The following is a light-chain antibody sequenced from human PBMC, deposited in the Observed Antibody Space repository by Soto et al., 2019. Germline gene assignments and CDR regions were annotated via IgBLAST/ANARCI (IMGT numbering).Light chain of an antibody. CDR3: QAWDSSTVV. V-gene: IGLV3-1*01. J-gene: IGLJ2*01. Sequence: SYELTQPPSVPVSPGQTASITCSGDKLGYKYACWYQQKPGQSPVLVIYQDNKRPSGIPERFSGSNSGNTATLTISGTQAMDEADYYCQAWDSSTVVFGGGTQLTVL. CDR2: QDN. CDR1: KLGYKY.